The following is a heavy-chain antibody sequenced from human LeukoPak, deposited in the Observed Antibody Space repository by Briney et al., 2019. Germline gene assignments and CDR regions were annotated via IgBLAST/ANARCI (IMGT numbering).Heavy chain of an antibody. CDR3: ARAGHYGEYGLDV. D-gene: IGHD4-17*01. V-gene: IGHV4-59*01. J-gene: IGHJ6*02. CDR2: VYSSGNT. Sequence: PSETLSLTCTISGDTFKTYYWSWIRQPPGKGLEWTGYVYSSGNTKYDSYNPSLKSRATISVDPSENQFSLKLNSVTAADTALYYCARAGHYGEYGLDVWGQGTTVTVSS. CDR1: GDTFKTYY.